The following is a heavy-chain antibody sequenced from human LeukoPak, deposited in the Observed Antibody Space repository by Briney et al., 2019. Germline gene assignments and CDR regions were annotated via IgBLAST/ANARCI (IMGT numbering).Heavy chain of an antibody. V-gene: IGHV3-23*01. CDR2: ISGSGGSP. CDR1: GFTFSTYA. J-gene: IGHJ4*02. D-gene: IGHD3-9*01. CDR3: AKEGYDILTGYYIDY. Sequence: GGSLRLSCAASGFTFSTYAMSWVRQAPGKGLEWVSAISGSGGSPYYADSVKGRFTISRDNSKSTLYLQMNSLRAEDTAVYHCAKEGYDILTGYYIDYWGQGTLVAVSS.